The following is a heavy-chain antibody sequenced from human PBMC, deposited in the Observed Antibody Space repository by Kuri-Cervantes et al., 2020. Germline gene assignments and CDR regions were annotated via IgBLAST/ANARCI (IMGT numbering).Heavy chain of an antibody. Sequence: SETLSLTCTVSGHSISSGYYWGWIRQPPGKGLGWIGSIYDSGSSSYNKSIKSRITMSIDTSKNQFSLKLSSVTAADTAIYYCARQTGEGSRLYYYYMDDWGKGTTVTVSS. V-gene: IGHV4-38-2*02. D-gene: IGHD3-10*01. CDR2: IYDSGSS. CDR3: ARQTGEGSRLYYYYMDD. J-gene: IGHJ6*03. CDR1: GHSISSGYY.